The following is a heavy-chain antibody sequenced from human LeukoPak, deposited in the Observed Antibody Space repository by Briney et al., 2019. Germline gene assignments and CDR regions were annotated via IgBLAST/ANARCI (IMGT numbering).Heavy chain of an antibody. CDR2: ISSSGSTI. J-gene: IGHJ4*02. CDR1: GFTFSSYG. V-gene: IGHV3-48*03. CDR3: ARKLRYFDWSYFDS. Sequence: PGGSPRLSCAASGFTFSSYGMNWVRQAPGKGLEWVSYISSSGSTIYYADSVKGRFTISRDNAKNSLYLQMNSLRAEDTAVYYCARKLRYFDWSYFDSWGQGTLVTVSS. D-gene: IGHD3-9*01.